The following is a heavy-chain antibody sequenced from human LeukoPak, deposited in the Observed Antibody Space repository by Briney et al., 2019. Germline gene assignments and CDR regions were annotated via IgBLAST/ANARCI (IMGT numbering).Heavy chain of an antibody. J-gene: IGHJ5*02. CDR1: GFTFSSYW. D-gene: IGHD2-2*01. V-gene: IGHV3-23*01. Sequence: GGSLRLSCAASGFTFSSYWMSWVRQVPGKGLEWVSAISASGGSTYYADSVKGRVTISRDNSKNTLYLQMNSLRGEDTAVYYCAKEPREYCSSTSCPNWFDPWGQGTLVTVSS. CDR3: AKEPREYCSSTSCPNWFDP. CDR2: ISASGGST.